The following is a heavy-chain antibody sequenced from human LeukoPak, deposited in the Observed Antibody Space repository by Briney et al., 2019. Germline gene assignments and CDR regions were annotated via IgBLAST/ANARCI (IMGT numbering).Heavy chain of an antibody. D-gene: IGHD6-13*01. CDR2: IYTSGSTNYT. CDR3: ARTYSSSWYPFDY. CDR1: GGSISSYY. Sequence: SETLSLTCTVSGGSISSYYWSWIRQPAGKGLEWIGRIYTSGSTNYTNYNPSLKSRVTMSVDTSKNQFSLKLCSVTAADTAVYFCARTYSSSWYPFDYWGQGTLVTVSS. J-gene: IGHJ4*02. V-gene: IGHV4-4*07.